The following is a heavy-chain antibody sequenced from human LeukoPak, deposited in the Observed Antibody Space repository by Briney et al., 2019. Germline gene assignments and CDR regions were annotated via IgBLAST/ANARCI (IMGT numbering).Heavy chain of an antibody. V-gene: IGHV3-30*02. J-gene: IGHJ4*02. D-gene: IGHD2-21*01. CDR3: AKAPVTTCRGAYCYPFDY. CDR1: GFIFSSYG. CDR2: IRYDGSRK. Sequence: PGGSLRLSCAASGFIFSSYGMHWVRQAPDKGLEWVAFIRYDGSRKYYADSVKGRFTISRDNSKNTLYLQMNSLRPEDAAVYYCAKAPVTTCRGAYCYPFDYWGQGTLVTVSS.